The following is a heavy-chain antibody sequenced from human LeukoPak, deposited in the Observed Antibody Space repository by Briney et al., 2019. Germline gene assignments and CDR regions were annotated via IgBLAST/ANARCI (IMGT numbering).Heavy chain of an antibody. J-gene: IGHJ3*02. CDR2: ISSSSSYI. D-gene: IGHD6-19*01. CDR3: ARDREQWLVRPSNAFDI. Sequence: GGSLRLSCVASGFTFSSYSMNWVRQAPGKGLEWVSSISSSSSYIYYADSVKGRFTISRDNAKNSLYLQMNSLRAEDTAVYYCARDREQWLVRPSNAFDIWGQGTMVTVSS. CDR1: GFTFSSYS. V-gene: IGHV3-21*01.